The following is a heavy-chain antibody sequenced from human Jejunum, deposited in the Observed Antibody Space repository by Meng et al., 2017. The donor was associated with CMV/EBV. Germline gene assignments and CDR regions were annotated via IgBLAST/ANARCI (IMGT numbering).Heavy chain of an antibody. V-gene: IGHV4-30-4*01. D-gene: IGHD4-17*01. CDR1: GGSISSGDYY. J-gene: IGHJ5*02. CDR3: ARDRKHYGERGWFDP. Sequence: QVQLQESGPGLVQPSXXLXLPCTXXGGSISSGDYYWSWIRQPPGKGLEWIGYIYYSGSTYSNASLKSRVTISIDRSKNQFSLKLSSVTAADTAVYYCARDRKHYGERGWFDPWGQGTLVNVSS. CDR2: IYYSGST.